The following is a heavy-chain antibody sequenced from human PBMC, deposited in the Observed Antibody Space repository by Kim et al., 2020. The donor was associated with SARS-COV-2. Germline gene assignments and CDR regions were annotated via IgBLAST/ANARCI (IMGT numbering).Heavy chain of an antibody. CDR1: GFTFSSYA. D-gene: IGHD3-9*01. CDR3: VKDTRRYFDWRKDDY. J-gene: IGHJ4*02. Sequence: GGSLRLSCPASGFTFSSYAMHWVRQAPGKGLEYVSAISSNGGSTYYADSVKGRFTISRDNSKNTLYLQMSSLRAEDTAVYYCVKDTRRYFDWRKDDYWGQGTLVTVSS. V-gene: IGHV3-64D*06. CDR2: ISSNGGST.